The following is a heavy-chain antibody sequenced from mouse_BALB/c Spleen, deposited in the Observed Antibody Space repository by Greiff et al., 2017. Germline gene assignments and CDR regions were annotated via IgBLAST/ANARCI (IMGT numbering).Heavy chain of an antibody. V-gene: IGHV1S29*02. CDR2: IYPYNGGT. CDR1: GYTFTDYN. D-gene: IGHD4-1*01. Sequence: EVQGVESGPELVKPGASVKISCKASGYTFTDYNMHWVKQSHGKSLEWIGYIYPYNGGTGYNQKFKSKATLTVDNSSSTAYMELRSLTSEDSAVYYCARGDWAYAMDYWGQGTSVTVSS. J-gene: IGHJ4*01. CDR3: ARGDWAYAMDY.